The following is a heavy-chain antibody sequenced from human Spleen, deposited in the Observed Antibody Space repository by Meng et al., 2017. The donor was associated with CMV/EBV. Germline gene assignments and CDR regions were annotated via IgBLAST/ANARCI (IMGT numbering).Heavy chain of an antibody. D-gene: IGHD4-23*01. J-gene: IGHJ3*02. V-gene: IGHV3-11*04. CDR3: ARVPVVTQDAFDI. Sequence: GESLKISCAASGFTVSDNYMAWIRQAPGKGLEWISYISFSGSGTYYADSVKGRFTISRDNAKNSLYLQMNSLRAEDTAVYYCARVPVVTQDAFDIWGQGTMVTVSS. CDR1: GFTVSDNY. CDR2: ISFSGSGT.